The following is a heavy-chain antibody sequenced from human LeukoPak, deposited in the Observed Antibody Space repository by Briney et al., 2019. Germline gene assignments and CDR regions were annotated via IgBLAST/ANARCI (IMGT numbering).Heavy chain of an antibody. CDR3: AKTGGAWFFDH. CDR1: GFTFSSYG. D-gene: IGHD2-8*02. Sequence: PGRSLRLSCAASGFTFSSYGMHWVRQAPAKGLEWVAIISYDGSNKYYADSVKGRFTISRDNSKNTLYLQMNSLRAEDTAVYYCAKTGGAWFFDHWGQGTLVTVSS. V-gene: IGHV3-30*18. CDR2: ISYDGSNK. J-gene: IGHJ4*02.